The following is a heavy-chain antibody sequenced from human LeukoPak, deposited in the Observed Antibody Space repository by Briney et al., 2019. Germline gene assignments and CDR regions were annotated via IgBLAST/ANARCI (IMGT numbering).Heavy chain of an antibody. D-gene: IGHD4/OR15-4a*01. V-gene: IGHV3-74*01. Sequence: GGSLRLSCPASGFTFSSYWMHWVRQAPGKGLVWVSLINSDGSGTNYADSVQGRFTISRDNAKNTLYLQMNSLRAEDTAVYYCARGLLTNWFDPWGQGTLVAVSS. J-gene: IGHJ5*02. CDR2: INSDGSGT. CDR1: GFTFSSYW. CDR3: ARGLLTNWFDP.